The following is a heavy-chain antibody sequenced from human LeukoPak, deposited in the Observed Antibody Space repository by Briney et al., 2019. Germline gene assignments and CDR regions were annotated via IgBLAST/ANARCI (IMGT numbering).Heavy chain of an antibody. CDR3: TRMTTGHDY. J-gene: IGHJ4*02. Sequence: SSETLSLTCAVSGVSFNNYYWSWVRQTPGKGLEWIGEINHSGYTNDSPSLTSRVTLSIDTSRKQFSLNLRSVTVADTGIYYCTRMTTGHDYWGQGTLVTVSS. D-gene: IGHD4-17*01. V-gene: IGHV4-34*01. CDR1: GVSFNNYY. CDR2: INHSGYT.